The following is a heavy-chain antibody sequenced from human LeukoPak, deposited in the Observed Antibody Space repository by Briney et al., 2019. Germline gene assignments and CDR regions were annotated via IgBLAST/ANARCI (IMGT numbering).Heavy chain of an antibody. CDR3: ARGEENGGNHDFDY. D-gene: IGHD4-23*01. Sequence: PSETLSLTCTVSGGSISSGSYYWSWIRQPAGSGLEWIGRIYTSGSTNYNPSLKSRVTISVDTSKNQFSLKLSSVTAADTAVYYCARGEENGGNHDFDYWGQGTLVTVSS. CDR2: IYTSGST. J-gene: IGHJ4*02. CDR1: GGSISSGSYY. V-gene: IGHV4-61*02.